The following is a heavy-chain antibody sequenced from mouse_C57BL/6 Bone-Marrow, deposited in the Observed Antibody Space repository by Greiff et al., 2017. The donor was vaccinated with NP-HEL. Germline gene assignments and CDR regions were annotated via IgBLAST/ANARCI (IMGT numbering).Heavy chain of an antibody. Sequence: LVAPSQSLSITCTVSGFSLTSYAISWVRQPPGKGLEWLGVIWTGGGTNYNSALKSRLSISKDNSKSQVFLKMNSLQTDDTARYYCARRGYYGSDYAMDYWGQGTSVTVSS. D-gene: IGHD1-1*01. V-gene: IGHV2-9-1*01. J-gene: IGHJ4*01. CDR2: IWTGGGT. CDR3: ARRGYYGSDYAMDY. CDR1: GFSLTSYA.